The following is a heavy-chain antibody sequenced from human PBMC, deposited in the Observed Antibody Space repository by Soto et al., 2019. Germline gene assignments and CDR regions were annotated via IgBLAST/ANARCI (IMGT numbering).Heavy chain of an antibody. CDR1: GGTFSTYT. D-gene: IGHD3-10*01. V-gene: IGHV1-69*02. J-gene: IGHJ4*02. CDR3: ASFSDRVY. Sequence: QVQLVQSGAEVKKRGSSVKVSCKASGGTFSTYTISWVRQAPGQGLDWVGRIITILAIRDYAQKFQGRVTITADKCASTAYMELNSLRSEDTAVYYCASFSDRVYWGQGTLVTVSS. CDR2: IITILAIR.